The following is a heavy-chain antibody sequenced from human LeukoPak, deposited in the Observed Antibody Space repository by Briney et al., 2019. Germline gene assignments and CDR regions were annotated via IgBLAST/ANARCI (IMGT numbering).Heavy chain of an antibody. CDR2: IRYDGTNK. D-gene: IGHD3-22*01. Sequence: PGGSLRLSCAASGFTFSSYGMHWVRQAPGKGREWAAFIRYDGTNKYYAVSGKGRFTISRDNSKNALHLPMNSLRPEDWAVHYCAKDGRGSGYFPDYWGEGTLVTVS. J-gene: IGHJ4*02. CDR3: AKDGRGSGYFPDY. V-gene: IGHV3-30*02. CDR1: GFTFSSYG.